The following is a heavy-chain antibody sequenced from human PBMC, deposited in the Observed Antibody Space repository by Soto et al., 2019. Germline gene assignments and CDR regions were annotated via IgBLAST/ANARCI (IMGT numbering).Heavy chain of an antibody. CDR3: ARGRASGSYYLLDY. D-gene: IGHD3-10*01. Sequence: ASVKVSCKASGGTFSSYDINWVRQATGHGLEWMGWINPNSGNIGYAQKFQGRVTMTRDTAIRTAYMEVSRLRSDDTAVYYCARGRASGSYYLLDYWGQGTLVTVSS. CDR2: INPNSGNI. J-gene: IGHJ4*02. V-gene: IGHV1-8*02. CDR1: GGTFSSYD.